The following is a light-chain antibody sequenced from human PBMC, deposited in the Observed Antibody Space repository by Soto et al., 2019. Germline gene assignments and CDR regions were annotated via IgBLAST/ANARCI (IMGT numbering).Light chain of an antibody. J-gene: IGLJ2*01. V-gene: IGLV4-69*01. Sequence: QLVLTQSPSASASLGASVKLTCTLSSGHSSYAIAWHQQQPEKGPRYLMKLNSDGSHSKGDGIPDRFSGSSSGAERYLTISSLQSDDEADYYCQTWGTDIVVFGGGTKLTVL. CDR1: SGHSSYA. CDR2: LNSDGSH. CDR3: QTWGTDIVV.